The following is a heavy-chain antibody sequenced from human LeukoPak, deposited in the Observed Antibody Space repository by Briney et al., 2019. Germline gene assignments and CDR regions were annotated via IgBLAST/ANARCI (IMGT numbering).Heavy chain of an antibody. Sequence: SVKVSCKASGGTFSSYTISWVRQAPGQGLEWMGRIIPILGIADYAQKFQGRVTITADKSTSTAYMELSSLRSEDTAVYYCASPRALYCSSTSCQTANGAFDIWGQGTMVTVSS. D-gene: IGHD2-2*01. J-gene: IGHJ3*02. CDR3: ASPRALYCSSTSCQTANGAFDI. CDR2: IIPILGIA. V-gene: IGHV1-69*02. CDR1: GGTFSSYT.